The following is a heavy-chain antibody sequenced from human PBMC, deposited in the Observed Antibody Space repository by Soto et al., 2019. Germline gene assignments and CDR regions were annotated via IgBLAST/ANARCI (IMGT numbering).Heavy chain of an antibody. CDR1: GGSFSGYY. Sequence: QVQLQQWGAGLLKPSETLSLTCAVYGGSFSGYYWSWIRQPPGKGLEWIGEINHSGSTNYNPSLKSRVTISVDTSKNQFSLKLSSVTAADTAVYYCATIRAVAGTTALGGYWGQGTLVTVSS. CDR3: ATIRAVAGTTALGGY. V-gene: IGHV4-34*01. CDR2: INHSGST. D-gene: IGHD6-19*01. J-gene: IGHJ4*02.